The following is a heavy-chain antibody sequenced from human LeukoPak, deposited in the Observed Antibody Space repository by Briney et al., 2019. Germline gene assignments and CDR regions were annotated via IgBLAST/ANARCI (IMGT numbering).Heavy chain of an antibody. D-gene: IGHD3-10*01. CDR2: IYYSGST. CDR3: ARDPLWFGEPRAEYFQY. J-gene: IGHJ1*01. CDR1: GGSISTFY. V-gene: IGHV4-59*12. Sequence: SETLSLTCTVSGGSISTFYWNWIRQPPGKGLEWIGYIYYSGSTDYNPSLKSRVTISVDTSKNQFSLKLSSVTAADTAVYYCARDPLWFGEPRAEYFQYWGQGTLVTVSS.